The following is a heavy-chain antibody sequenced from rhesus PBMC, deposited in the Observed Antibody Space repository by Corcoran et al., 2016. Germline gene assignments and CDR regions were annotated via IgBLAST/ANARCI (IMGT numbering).Heavy chain of an antibody. D-gene: IGHD1-44*01. V-gene: IGHV2-1*01. J-gene: IGHJ4*01. CDR1: GFSLSTGGLG. CDR2: IYWDDDK. CDR3: ARRRIVGTIYSHFDY. Sequence: QVTLKESGPALVNPTQTLTLTCTFSGFSLSTGGLGVGWVRQPSRKALEWLEHIYWDDDKRYSTSLKSRHTSTKDTSKNQVVLTLTNMDPMDTATYYCARRRIVGTIYSHFDYWGQGVLVTVSS.